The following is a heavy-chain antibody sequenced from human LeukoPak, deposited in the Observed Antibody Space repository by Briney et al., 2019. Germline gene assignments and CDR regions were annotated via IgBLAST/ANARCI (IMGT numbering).Heavy chain of an antibody. CDR1: GGSITNYY. CDR3: ARVTGYMIEDYFDY. Sequence: SETLSLTCTVSGGSITNYYWSWIRQPPGKGLGYIGHIYYSGSTNYNSSLKSRVTISVDTSKNQFSLKLNSVTAADTAVYYCARVTGYMIEDYFDYWGQGILVTVSS. CDR2: IYYSGST. D-gene: IGHD3-9*01. J-gene: IGHJ4*02. V-gene: IGHV4-59*01.